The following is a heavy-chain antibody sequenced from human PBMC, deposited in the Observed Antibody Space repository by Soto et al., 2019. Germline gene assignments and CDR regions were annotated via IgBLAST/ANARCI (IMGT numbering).Heavy chain of an antibody. CDR1: GGSISSGSYF. J-gene: IGHJ4*02. CDR2: VHSSGST. Sequence: SETLSLTCTVSGGSISSGSYFWTWIRQHPGKGLEWIGYVHSSGSTFYTPSLKSQVTISLDTSRNLFSLNLSSVTAADTAVYYCARSLNGYAFDYWGQGALVTVSS. V-gene: IGHV4-31*01. CDR3: ARSLNGYAFDY. D-gene: IGHD5-18*01.